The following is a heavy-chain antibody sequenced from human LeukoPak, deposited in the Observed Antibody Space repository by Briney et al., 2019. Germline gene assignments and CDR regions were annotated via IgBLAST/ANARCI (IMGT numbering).Heavy chain of an antibody. J-gene: IGHJ4*02. CDR1: GVSFSGYH. D-gene: IGHD2-2*01. CDR2: IFYGGTA. CDR3: ASYAAGQGGRGY. Sequence: PSETLSLTCTVSGVSFSGYHWNWIRQPPGKGLEWIGEIFYGGTANYSPSLKSRVTISLDASKNHFSQKLSSLTAADTAVYYCASYAAGQGGRGYWGQGTLVTVSS. V-gene: IGHV4-59*08.